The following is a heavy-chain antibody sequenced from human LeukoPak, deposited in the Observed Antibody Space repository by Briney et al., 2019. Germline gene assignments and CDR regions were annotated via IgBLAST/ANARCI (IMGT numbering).Heavy chain of an antibody. CDR2: IYESGTT. V-gene: IGHV4-34*01. J-gene: IGHJ4*02. CDR1: GESLNSYY. CDR3: ARGAWATRLAS. D-gene: IGHD2-15*01. Sequence: TSETLSLTCAVYGESLNSYYWSWVCQPPGEGLEWIGEIYESGTTKYNPSLESRVAISMVPSKQQFSLILSSVTAADTAVYYCARGAWATRLASWGLGTPVIVSS.